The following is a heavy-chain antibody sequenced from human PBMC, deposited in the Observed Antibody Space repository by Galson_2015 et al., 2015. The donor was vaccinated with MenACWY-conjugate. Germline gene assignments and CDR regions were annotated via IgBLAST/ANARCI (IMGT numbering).Heavy chain of an antibody. CDR2: INADNGKI. J-gene: IGHJ6*03. Sequence: SVKVSCKASAYIFTRYSIHWVRQAPGQRLEWMGWINADNGKIKYSEKFQGRVTISRDTAASTVDMELSSLRSEDTAVYYCARESGGTSSTICQTPGGCYYNFYYMDVWGKGTTVTVSS. D-gene: IGHD2-2*01. V-gene: IGHV1-3*01. CDR3: ARESGGTSSTICQTPGGCYYNFYYMDV. CDR1: AYIFTRYS.